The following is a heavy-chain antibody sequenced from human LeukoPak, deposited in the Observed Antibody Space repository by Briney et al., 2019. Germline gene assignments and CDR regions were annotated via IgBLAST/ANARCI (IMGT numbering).Heavy chain of an antibody. J-gene: IGHJ4*02. CDR2: ISYDGSSK. D-gene: IGHD5-24*01. CDR3: ARAPEGVATTLGDY. Sequence: GGSLRLSCAASGFTFSSYGMHWVRQAPGKGLEWVALISYDGSSKYYADSVKGRFTISRDNAKNSLYLQMNSLRAEDTAVYYCARAPEGVATTLGDYWGQGTLVTVSS. CDR1: GFTFSSYG. V-gene: IGHV3-30*03.